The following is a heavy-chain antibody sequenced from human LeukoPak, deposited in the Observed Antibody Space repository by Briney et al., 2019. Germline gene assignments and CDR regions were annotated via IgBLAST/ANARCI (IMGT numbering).Heavy chain of an antibody. J-gene: IGHJ5*02. V-gene: IGHV4-59*01. CDR1: GGSISSYY. Sequence: PSETLSLTCIVSGGSISSYYWSWIRQPPGKGLEWIGYISYSGSTHYNSSLTSRVAISLDTSKSQFSLKLSSVTAADTAVYYCAREFNWFDPWDQGILVTVSS. CDR2: ISYSGST. CDR3: AREFNWFDP.